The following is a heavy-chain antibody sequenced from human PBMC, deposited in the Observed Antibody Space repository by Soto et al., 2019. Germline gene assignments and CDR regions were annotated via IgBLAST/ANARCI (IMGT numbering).Heavy chain of an antibody. V-gene: IGHV3-30-3*01. D-gene: IGHD5-18*01. CDR1: GFTFSSYA. Sequence: GGSLRLSCAASGFTFSSYAMHWVRQAPGKGLEWVAVISYDGSNKYYADSVKGRFTISRDNSKNTLYLQMNSLRAEDTAVYYCARVASDTAMVGYYGMDVWGQGTTVTVSS. J-gene: IGHJ6*02. CDR3: ARVASDTAMVGYYGMDV. CDR2: ISYDGSNK.